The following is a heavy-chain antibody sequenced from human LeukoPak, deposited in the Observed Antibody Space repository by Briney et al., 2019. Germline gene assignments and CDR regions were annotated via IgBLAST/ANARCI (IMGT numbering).Heavy chain of an antibody. CDR2: IYYSGST. Sequence: SETLSLTCTVSGGSISSYYWGWIRQPPGQELEWIGYIYYSGSTNYNPSLKSRVTISVDTSKNQFSLKLSSVTAADTAVYYCARETRPPGWSRYGMDVWGQGTTVTVSS. J-gene: IGHJ6*02. CDR1: GGSISSYY. D-gene: IGHD1-7*01. V-gene: IGHV4-59*01. CDR3: ARETRPPGWSRYGMDV.